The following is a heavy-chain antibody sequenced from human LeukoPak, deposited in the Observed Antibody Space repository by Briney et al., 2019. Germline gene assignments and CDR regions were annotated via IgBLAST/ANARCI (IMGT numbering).Heavy chain of an antibody. D-gene: IGHD4-11*01. J-gene: IGHJ4*02. V-gene: IGHV3-7*01. Sequence: GGSLRLSCAASGFAFSNYWMSWVRQAPGKGLEWVANMNEDGSEKNYVDSVKGRFTISRDNAQGSLYLQMNSLRAEDTAVYYCARDRGYSNFDYWGQGTLLTVSS. CDR1: GFAFSNYW. CDR3: ARDRGYSNFDY. CDR2: MNEDGSEK.